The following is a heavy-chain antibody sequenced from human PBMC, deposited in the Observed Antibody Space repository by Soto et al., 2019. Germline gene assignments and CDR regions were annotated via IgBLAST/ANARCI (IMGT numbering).Heavy chain of an antibody. D-gene: IGHD6-19*01. Sequence: EVQLVESGGGLVKPGGSLRLSCAASGFTFSSYSMNWVRQAPGKGLEWVSSISSSSSYIYYADSVKGRFTISRDNAKNSLYLQMNSLRAEDTAVYYCARDLTAHTQWLVPHYYYYGMDVWGQGTTVTVSS. CDR3: ARDLTAHTQWLVPHYYYYGMDV. V-gene: IGHV3-21*01. J-gene: IGHJ6*02. CDR2: ISSSSSYI. CDR1: GFTFSSYS.